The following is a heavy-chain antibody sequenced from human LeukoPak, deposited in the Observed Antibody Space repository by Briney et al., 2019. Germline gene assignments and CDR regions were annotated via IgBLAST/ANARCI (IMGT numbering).Heavy chain of an antibody. CDR3: ARDRSYNYFPGAFDI. V-gene: IGHV4-4*02. CDR1: GGSISSSNW. J-gene: IGHJ3*02. CDR2: IQHGGST. Sequence: SETLSLTCAVSGGSISSSNWWTWVRQPPGKGLEWIGEIQHGGSTNYNPSLKSRVTISIDKSKNQFSLKLSSVTAADMAVYYCARDRSYNYFPGAFDIWGQGTMVTVSS. D-gene: IGHD2/OR15-2a*01.